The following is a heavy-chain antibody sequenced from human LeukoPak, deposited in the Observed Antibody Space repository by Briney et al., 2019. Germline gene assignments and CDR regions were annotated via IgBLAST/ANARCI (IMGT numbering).Heavy chain of an antibody. J-gene: IGHJ3*02. Sequence: PSETLSLTCTVSGGSISSGSYYWSWIRQPAGKGLEWIGRIYTSGSTNYNPSLKSRVTISVDTSKNQFSLKLSSVTAADTAVYYRARGVGYCSSTSCYVGRLGYAFDIWGQGTMVTVSS. CDR1: GGSISSGSYY. D-gene: IGHD2-2*01. CDR3: ARGVGYCSSTSCYVGRLGYAFDI. CDR2: IYTSGST. V-gene: IGHV4-61*02.